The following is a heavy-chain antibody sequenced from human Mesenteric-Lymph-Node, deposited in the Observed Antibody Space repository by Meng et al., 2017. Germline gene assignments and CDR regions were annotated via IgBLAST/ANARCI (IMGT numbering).Heavy chain of an antibody. CDR3: ARDHLAAFDY. V-gene: IGHV4-4*02. D-gene: IGHD6-13*01. CDR1: AQRGSSITR. Sequence: VQDVEQVPGLVNPTGAVSLTAICVAQRGSSITRSPGMRLSPGEELDLMEDINTIGTTDNKPSLTSRVTITVDESKNKFSLKLSSVTAEDTAVYYYARDHLAAFDYWGQGTLVTVSS. CDR2: INTIGTT. J-gene: IGHJ4*02.